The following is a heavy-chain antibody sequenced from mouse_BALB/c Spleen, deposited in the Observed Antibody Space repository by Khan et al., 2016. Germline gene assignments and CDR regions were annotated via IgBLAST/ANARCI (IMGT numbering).Heavy chain of an antibody. J-gene: IGHJ4*01. CDR1: GYSFTGYY. CDR3: LRDAMDY. D-gene: IGHD1-1*01. Sequence: VQLQQSGPDLVKPGASVKISCKASGYSFTGYYMYWVKQSHEKSLEWIGRINPNNGGSYSNQKFKGKAILTVDKSSSTAYMELRSLTSEDSAVXYFLRDAMDYWGQGTSVTVSS. CDR2: INPNNGGS. V-gene: IGHV1-18*01.